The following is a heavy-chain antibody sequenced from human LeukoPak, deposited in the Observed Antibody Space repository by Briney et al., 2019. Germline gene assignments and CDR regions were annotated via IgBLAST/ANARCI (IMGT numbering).Heavy chain of an antibody. Sequence: GGSLRLSCAASGFTFSTYNMNWVRQVPGKGLEWVSHISSSGSMIWYGESVKGRFTISRDSAKNSLHLQMNSLRAEDTAVYYCARDPESNWGWDLDYWGQGTLVTVSS. V-gene: IGHV3-48*01. CDR3: ARDPESNWGWDLDY. CDR2: ISSSGSMI. J-gene: IGHJ4*02. D-gene: IGHD7-27*01. CDR1: GFTFSTYN.